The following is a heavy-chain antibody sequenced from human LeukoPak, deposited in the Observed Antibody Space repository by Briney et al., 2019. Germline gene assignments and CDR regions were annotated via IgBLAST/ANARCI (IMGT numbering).Heavy chain of an antibody. CDR3: ARVRVGGTFYYFDY. J-gene: IGHJ4*02. CDR2: IYYSGNT. CDR1: GASVSSYY. Sequence: PETLSLTCTVSGASVSSYYWSWIRQPPGKGLEWIGYIYYSGNTNYNPSLDSRATLSVDTSKNQFSLRLTSVTAADTAVYYCARVRVGGTFYYFDYWGQGTLVTVSS. D-gene: IGHD2/OR15-2a*01. V-gene: IGHV4-59*02.